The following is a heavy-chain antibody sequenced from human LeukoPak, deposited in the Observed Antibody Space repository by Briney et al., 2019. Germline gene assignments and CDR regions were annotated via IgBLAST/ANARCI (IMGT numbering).Heavy chain of an antibody. Sequence: SETLSLTCAIYGGSFSGYYWSWIRQPPGKGLEWIGEINHSGSANYNPSLKSRVTISVDTSKNQFSLKLSSVTAADTAVYYCAREPYYDILTGYYTDYWGQGTLVTVSS. D-gene: IGHD3-9*01. J-gene: IGHJ4*02. V-gene: IGHV4-34*01. CDR1: GGSFSGYY. CDR3: AREPYYDILTGYYTDY. CDR2: INHSGSA.